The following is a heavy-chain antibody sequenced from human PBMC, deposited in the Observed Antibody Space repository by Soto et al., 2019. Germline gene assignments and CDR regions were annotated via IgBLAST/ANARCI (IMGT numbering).Heavy chain of an antibody. CDR3: ARVSRYSFSPLSY. J-gene: IGHJ4*02. Sequence: ASVKVSCKASGYTFSSSAMHWVRQAPGQGLEWMGWISAYNGNTNYAQKLQGRVTMTTDTSTSTAYMELRSLRSDDTAVYYCARVSRYSFSPLSYWGQGTLVTVSS. CDR1: GYTFSSSA. V-gene: IGHV1-18*01. CDR2: ISAYNGNT. D-gene: IGHD5-18*01.